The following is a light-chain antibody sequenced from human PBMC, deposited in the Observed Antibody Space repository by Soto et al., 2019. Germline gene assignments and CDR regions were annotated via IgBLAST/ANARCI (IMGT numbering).Light chain of an antibody. CDR3: QQSYRTPYT. CDR2: DAS. J-gene: IGKJ2*01. CDR1: QGISSY. V-gene: IGKV1-39*01. Sequence: DIQMTQSPSSLSASVGDRVTITCRASQGISSYLVWYQQRQGRAPKLLIYDASSLLSGVPSRFSGSGSGTDFTLTIINLQPEDFATYYCQQSYRTPYTFGQGTKLE.